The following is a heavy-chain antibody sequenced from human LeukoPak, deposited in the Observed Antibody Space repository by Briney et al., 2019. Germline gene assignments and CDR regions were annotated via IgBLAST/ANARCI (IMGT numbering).Heavy chain of an antibody. Sequence: GGSLRLSCAASGFSFSDYYMSWIRQAPGKGLEWVSYITGSNSYTNYADSVKGRFTISRDNAKNSLYLQMDSLRAEDTAVYYCARENYDILTGRLYAMDVWGQGTTVTVSS. D-gene: IGHD3-9*01. CDR2: ITGSNSYT. CDR3: ARENYDILTGRLYAMDV. CDR1: GFSFSDYY. J-gene: IGHJ6*02. V-gene: IGHV3-11*05.